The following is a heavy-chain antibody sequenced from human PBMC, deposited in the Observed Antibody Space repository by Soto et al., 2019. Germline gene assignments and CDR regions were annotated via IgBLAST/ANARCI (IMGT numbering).Heavy chain of an antibody. CDR1: GGTFSSYA. CDR3: ARHPTVVVNATPDYFDY. J-gene: IGHJ4*02. V-gene: IGHV1-69*01. Sequence: QVQLVQSGAEVKKPGSSVKVSCKASGGTFSSYAISWVRQAPGQGLEWMGGIIPIFGTANYAQKFQGRVTITADESTSTAYMELSSLQSEDTAVYYCARHPTVVVNATPDYFDYWGQGTLVTVSS. D-gene: IGHD2-21*01. CDR2: IIPIFGTA.